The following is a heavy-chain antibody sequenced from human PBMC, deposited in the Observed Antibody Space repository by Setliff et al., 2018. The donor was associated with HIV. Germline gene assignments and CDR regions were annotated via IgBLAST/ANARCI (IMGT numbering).Heavy chain of an antibody. V-gene: IGHV3-23*01. J-gene: IGHJ4*02. D-gene: IGHD4-17*01. CDR3: AKFFGGYGDYMGFDY. CDR2: ISGSGANT. CDR1: GFTVSSNY. Sequence: PGGSLRLSCAASGFTVSSNYMSWVRQAPGKGLEWVSAISGSGANTYYADSVKGRFTISRDNSKNTLYLQMNSLRAEDTAVYYCAKFFGGYGDYMGFDYWGQGTLVTVSS.